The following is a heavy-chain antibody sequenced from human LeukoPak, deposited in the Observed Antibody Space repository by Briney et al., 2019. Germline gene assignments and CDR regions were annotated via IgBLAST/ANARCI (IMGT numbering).Heavy chain of an antibody. CDR1: GGSISSYY. CDR2: IYYSGST. CDR3: ARGSGPY. J-gene: IGHJ4*02. Sequence: SETLSLTCTVSGGSISSYYWSWIRQPPGKGLEWIGYIYYSGSTNYNPSLKSRVTISVDTSKNQFSLKLSSVTAADTAVYYCARGSGPYWSQGTLVTVSS. D-gene: IGHD6-19*01. V-gene: IGHV4-59*01.